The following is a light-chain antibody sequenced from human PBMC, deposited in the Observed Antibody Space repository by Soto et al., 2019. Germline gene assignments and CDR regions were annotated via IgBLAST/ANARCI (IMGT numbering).Light chain of an antibody. V-gene: IGKV3-20*01. J-gene: IGKJ4*01. Sequence: EIVLTQAPGTLSLSPGERATLSCRASQSVSSSYLAWYQQRPGQAPRLLIYGASSRATGIPDRFSGSGSGTDFSLTISGLEPEDSAVYYCQQYGSSPLTFGGGTTVEI. CDR3: QQYGSSPLT. CDR2: GAS. CDR1: QSVSSSY.